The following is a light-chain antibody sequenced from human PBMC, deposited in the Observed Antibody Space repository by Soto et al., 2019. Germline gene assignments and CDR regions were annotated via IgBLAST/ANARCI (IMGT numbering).Light chain of an antibody. Sequence: DVVMTQTPLSLSVAPGQPASISCKSSQSLLHITGETFLFWYLQKPGQSPQLLIYEVSTRVSGVPDRFSGSGSGTDFRLEISRVETDDVGIYYCMQALQTPYTFGQGTKLEIK. V-gene: IGKV2-29*03. CDR1: QSLLHITGETF. CDR2: EVS. J-gene: IGKJ2*01. CDR3: MQALQTPYT.